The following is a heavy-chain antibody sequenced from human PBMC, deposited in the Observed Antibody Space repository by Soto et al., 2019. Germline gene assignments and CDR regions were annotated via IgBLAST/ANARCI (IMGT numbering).Heavy chain of an antibody. Sequence: EVQLVESGGGLVQPGGSLRLSCAASGFTFSGDWMHWVRQAAGKGLVWVSRINMDGTRTNYADSVKGRFTISRDNAKNTLYLPMDSLRVDDTAVYFCARGPRGLYHHDYWGQGALVTVSS. CDR1: GFTFSGDW. D-gene: IGHD2-2*01. CDR3: ARGPRGLYHHDY. V-gene: IGHV3-74*01. CDR2: INMDGTRT. J-gene: IGHJ4*02.